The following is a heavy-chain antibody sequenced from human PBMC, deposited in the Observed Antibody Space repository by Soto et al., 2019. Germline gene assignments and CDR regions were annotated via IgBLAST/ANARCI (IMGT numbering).Heavy chain of an antibody. CDR2: IIPIFGTA. CDR1: GGTFSSYA. V-gene: IGHV1-69*13. J-gene: IGHJ6*02. D-gene: IGHD5-18*01. CDR3: ARDRTPQLRIPPTYYYYYYGMDV. Sequence: SVKVSCKASGGTFSSYAISWVRQAPGQGLEWMGGIIPIFGTANYAQKFQGRVTITADESTSTAYMELSSLRSEDTAVYYCARDRTPQLRIPPTYYYYYYGMDVWGQGTTVTVSS.